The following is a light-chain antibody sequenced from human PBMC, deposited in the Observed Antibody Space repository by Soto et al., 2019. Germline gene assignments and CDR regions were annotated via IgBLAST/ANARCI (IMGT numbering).Light chain of an antibody. CDR3: QQYNTWPLA. CDR2: AAS. J-gene: IGKJ1*01. V-gene: IGKV3-15*01. Sequence: EIVMTQSPATLSVSPGERATLSCRASQSVSSNLAWYQQKPGQAPRLLIYAASTRATGIPDRFSGSGSGTEFTLTISSLQSEDFVVYYCQQYNTWPLAFGQGTRVEI. CDR1: QSVSSN.